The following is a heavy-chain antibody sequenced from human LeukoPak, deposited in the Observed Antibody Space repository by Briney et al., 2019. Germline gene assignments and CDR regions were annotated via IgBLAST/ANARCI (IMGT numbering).Heavy chain of an antibody. D-gene: IGHD5-12*01. V-gene: IGHV3-23*01. CDR2: ISDGDGNT. CDR1: GFTSSIYA. Sequence: PGGSLRLSCAASGFTSSIYAMSWVRQAPGKGLEWVSTISDGDGNTYYADSVKGRFSISRDSSKNTLYLQMNSLRGEDTAVYYCAKAFSAYENWPPNWFDPWGQGTLVTVSS. CDR3: AKAFSAYENWPPNWFDP. J-gene: IGHJ5*02.